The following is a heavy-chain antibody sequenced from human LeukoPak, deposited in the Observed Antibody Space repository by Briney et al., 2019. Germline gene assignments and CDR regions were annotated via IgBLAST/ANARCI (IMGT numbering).Heavy chain of an antibody. V-gene: IGHV1-69*04. J-gene: IGHJ1*01. Sequence: GASVKVSCKASGGTFSSYAISRVRQAPGQGLEWMGRIIPILGIANYAQKFQGRVTITADKSTSTAYMELSSLRSEDTAVYYCARVANSGSYAEYFQHWGQGTLVTVSS. D-gene: IGHD1-26*01. CDR3: ARVANSGSYAEYFQH. CDR2: IIPILGIA. CDR1: GGTFSSYA.